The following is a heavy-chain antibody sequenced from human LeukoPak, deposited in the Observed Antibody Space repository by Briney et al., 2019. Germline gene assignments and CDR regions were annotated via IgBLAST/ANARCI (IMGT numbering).Heavy chain of an antibody. CDR3: ARARIVVVPAGRSPHWFDP. V-gene: IGHV1-69*13. J-gene: IGHJ5*02. Sequence: GASVKVSCKASGYTFTGYYMHWVRQAPGQGLEWMGGIIPIFGTANYAQKFQGRVTITADESTSTAYMELSSLRSEDTAVYYCARARIVVVPAGRSPHWFDPWGQGTLVTVSS. D-gene: IGHD2-2*01. CDR2: IIPIFGTA. CDR1: GYTFTGYY.